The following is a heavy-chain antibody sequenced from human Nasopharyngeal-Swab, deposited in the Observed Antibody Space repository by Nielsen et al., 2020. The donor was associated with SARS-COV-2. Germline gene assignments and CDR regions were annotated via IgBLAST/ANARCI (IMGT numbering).Heavy chain of an antibody. Sequence: GESLKISCAASGFTFSDYYMSWIRQAPGKGLEWVSYISTSGSTISFADSVKGRFTISRDNAKNSLYLQVNSLRAEDTAVYYCARPRGGWAFDIWGQGTMVTVSS. V-gene: IGHV3-11*01. CDR3: ARPRGGWAFDI. CDR1: GFTFSDYY. CDR2: ISTSGSTI. J-gene: IGHJ3*02. D-gene: IGHD3-16*01.